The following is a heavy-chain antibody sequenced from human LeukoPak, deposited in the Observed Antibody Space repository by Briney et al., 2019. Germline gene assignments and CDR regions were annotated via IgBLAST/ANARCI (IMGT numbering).Heavy chain of an antibody. CDR1: GFTVSSNY. Sequence: PGGSLRLSCAASGFTVSSNYMSWVRQAPGKGLEWVSVIYSGGSTYYADSVKGRFTISRDNSKNTLYLQMNSLRAEDTAVYYCAKEYGLLWFGELLAGYWGQGTLVTVSS. J-gene: IGHJ4*02. CDR3: AKEYGLLWFGELLAGY. CDR2: IYSGGST. D-gene: IGHD3-10*01. V-gene: IGHV3-66*01.